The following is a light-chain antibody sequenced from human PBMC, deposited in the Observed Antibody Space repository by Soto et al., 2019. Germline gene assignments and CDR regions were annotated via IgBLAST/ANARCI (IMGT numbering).Light chain of an antibody. V-gene: IGLV4-69*01. CDR3: QTRGTGIVV. CDR1: SGHSSYA. CDR2: LNSDGSH. J-gene: IGLJ3*02. Sequence: QPVLTQSPSASASLGASVKLTCTLSSGHSSYAIAWHQQQPEPGPRYLMKLNSDGSHRKGVGIPDRVSGSSSGAERALTGPSLQSEDEADHHCQTRGTGIVVFGGGTKLTVL.